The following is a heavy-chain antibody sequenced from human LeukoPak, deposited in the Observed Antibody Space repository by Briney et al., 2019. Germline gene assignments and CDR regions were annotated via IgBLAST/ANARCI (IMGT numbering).Heavy chain of an antibody. CDR3: ARDHVYGGADY. D-gene: IGHD5/OR15-5a*01. CDR2: TSGDGITT. Sequence: GSLRLSCAASGFTFHNYAIHWVRQAPGKGLEWVSLTSGDGITTYFANSVKGRFTISRDNSKSSLFLQMNSLRTEDTALYYCARDHVYGGADYWGQGTLVTVSS. V-gene: IGHV3-43*02. J-gene: IGHJ4*02. CDR1: GFTFHNYA.